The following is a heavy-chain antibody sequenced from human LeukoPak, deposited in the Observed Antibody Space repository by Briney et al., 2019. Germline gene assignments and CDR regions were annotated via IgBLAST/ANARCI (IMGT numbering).Heavy chain of an antibody. Sequence: GESLRISCKSSGYSFTSYWISWVRQMPGKGLEWMGRIDPSDSYTNYSPSFQGHVTISADKSISTAYLQWSSLKASDTAMYYCARHGGEGTGYSYGYDYWGQGTLVTVSS. J-gene: IGHJ4*02. CDR2: IDPSDSYT. CDR3: ARHGGEGTGYSYGYDY. CDR1: GYSFTSYW. V-gene: IGHV5-10-1*01. D-gene: IGHD5-18*01.